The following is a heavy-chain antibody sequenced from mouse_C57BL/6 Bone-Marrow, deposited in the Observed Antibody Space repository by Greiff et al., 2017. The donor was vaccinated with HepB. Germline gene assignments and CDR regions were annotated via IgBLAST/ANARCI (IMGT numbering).Heavy chain of an antibody. D-gene: IGHD2-3*01. CDR2: IYPSDSET. V-gene: IGHV1-61*01. CDR1: GYTFTSYW. Sequence: QVQLQQPGAELVRPGSSVKLSCKASGYTFTSYWMDWVKQRPGQGLEWIGNIYPSDSETHYNQKFKDKATLTVDKSSSTAYMQLSSLTSEDSAVYCCARRWDGLFAYWGQGTLVTVSA. CDR3: ARRWDGLFAY. J-gene: IGHJ3*01.